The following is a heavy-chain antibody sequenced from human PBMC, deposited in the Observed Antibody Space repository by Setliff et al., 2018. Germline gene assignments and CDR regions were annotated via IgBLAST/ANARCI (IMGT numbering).Heavy chain of an antibody. V-gene: IGHV4-4*07. CDR2: MYTSGHT. Sequence: SETLSLTCTVSGGSISTYYWSWIRQPAGKGLEWIGRMYTSGHTNYNPSLKSRVTISVDTSKNQFSLKLSSVTAADTAVYYCARGLIFGYSYVGEYYYYMDVWGKGTTVTVSS. J-gene: IGHJ6*03. CDR1: GGSISTYY. D-gene: IGHD5-18*01. CDR3: ARGLIFGYSYVGEYYYYMDV.